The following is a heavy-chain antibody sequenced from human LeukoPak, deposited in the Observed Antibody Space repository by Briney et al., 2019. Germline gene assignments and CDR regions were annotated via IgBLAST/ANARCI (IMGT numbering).Heavy chain of an antibody. CDR2: ISSSGSTI. CDR1: GFTFSSYE. V-gene: IGHV3-48*03. Sequence: SGGSLRLSCAASGFTFSSYEMNWVRQAPGKGLEWVSYISSSGSTIYYADSVKGRFTISRDNAKNSLYLQMNSLRAEDTAVYYRARDSSSSAVDYWGQGSLVTASS. J-gene: IGHJ4*02. CDR3: ARDSSSSAVDY. D-gene: IGHD6-19*01.